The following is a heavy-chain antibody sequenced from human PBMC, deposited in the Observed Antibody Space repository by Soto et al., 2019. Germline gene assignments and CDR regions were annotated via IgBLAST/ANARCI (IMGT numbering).Heavy chain of an antibody. V-gene: IGHV4-39*01. CDR1: GGSISSSSYY. D-gene: IGHD3-3*01. CDR2: IYYSGST. J-gene: IGHJ5*02. CDR3: ARGTIFGVVTNWFDP. Sequence: SETLSLTCTVSGGSISSSSYYWGWIRQPPGKGLEWIGSIYYSGSTYYNPSLKSRVTISVDTSKNQFSLKLSSVTAADTAVYYCARGTIFGVVTNWFDPGGQGTLVTVSS.